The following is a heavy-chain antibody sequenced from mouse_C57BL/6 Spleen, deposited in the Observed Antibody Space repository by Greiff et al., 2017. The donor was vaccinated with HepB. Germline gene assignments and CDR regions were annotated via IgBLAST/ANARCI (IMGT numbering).Heavy chain of an antibody. D-gene: IGHD1-1*01. J-gene: IGHJ3*01. V-gene: IGHV5-9-1*02. CDR2: ISSGGDYI. Sequence: EVQGVESGEGLVKPGGSLKLSCAASGFTFSSYAMSWVRQTPEKRLEWVAYISSGGDYIYYADTVKGRFTISRDNARNTLYLQMSSLKSEDTAMYYCTNYYGSSPNWEFAYWGQGTLVTVSA. CDR3: TNYYGSSPNWEFAY. CDR1: GFTFSSYA.